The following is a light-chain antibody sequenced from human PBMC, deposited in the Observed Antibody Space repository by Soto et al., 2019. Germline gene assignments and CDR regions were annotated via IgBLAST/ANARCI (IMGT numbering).Light chain of an antibody. CDR2: GAS. CDR3: QQYGGSFRV. Sequence: EIVLTQSPGTLSVSPGERATLSCRASQSLGSNYLAWFQQRPGQAPRLLIYGASSRATGIPDRFSGSGSGTDFTLTISRLEPEDFAVYYCQQYGGSFRVFGPGNKVDIK. V-gene: IGKV3-20*01. J-gene: IGKJ3*01. CDR1: QSLGSNY.